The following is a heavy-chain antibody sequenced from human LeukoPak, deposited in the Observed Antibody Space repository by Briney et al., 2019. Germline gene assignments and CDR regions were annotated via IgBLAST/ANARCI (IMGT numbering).Heavy chain of an antibody. CDR3: ARGAVVVPAAYGEIDVKTNYYYGMDV. Sequence: SETLSLTGAVYGGSFSGYYWSWIRQPPGKGLEWIGEINHSGSTNYNPSLKSRVTISVDTSKNQFSLKLSSVTAADTAVYYCARGAVVVPAAYGEIDVKTNYYYGMDVWGQGTTVTVSS. CDR1: GGSFSGYY. D-gene: IGHD2-2*01. J-gene: IGHJ6*02. CDR2: INHSGST. V-gene: IGHV4-34*01.